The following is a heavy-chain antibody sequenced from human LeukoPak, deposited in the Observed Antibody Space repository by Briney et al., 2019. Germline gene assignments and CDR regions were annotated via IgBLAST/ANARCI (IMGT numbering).Heavy chain of an antibody. CDR3: TTYSGGSCPF. CDR2: IYRSSNGETT. J-gene: IGHJ4*02. D-gene: IGHD6-19*01. V-gene: IGHV3-15*01. CDR1: GITFSNAW. Sequence: GGSLRVFCAASGITFSNAWMTWVRQAPGKGLEWVGRIYRSSNGETTDYGAPVKGRFTMSRDDSKNTLYLQMNSLKTEDTAVYYCTTYSGGSCPFWGQGTLVTVSS.